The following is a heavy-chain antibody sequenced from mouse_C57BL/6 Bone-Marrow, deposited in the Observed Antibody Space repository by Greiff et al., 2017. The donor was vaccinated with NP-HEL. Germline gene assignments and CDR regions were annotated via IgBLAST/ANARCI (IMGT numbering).Heavy chain of an antibody. J-gene: IGHJ1*03. CDR2: INSDGGST. D-gene: IGHD1-1*01. CDR1: EYEFPSHD. Sequence: EVQLVESGGGLVQPGESLKLSCESNEYEFPSHDMSWVRKTPEKRLELVAAINSDGGSTYYPDTMERRFIISRDNTKKTLYLQMSSLRSEDTALYYCARSPLLDYGSSHWYFDVWGTGTTVTVSS. V-gene: IGHV5-2*01. CDR3: ARSPLLDYGSSHWYFDV.